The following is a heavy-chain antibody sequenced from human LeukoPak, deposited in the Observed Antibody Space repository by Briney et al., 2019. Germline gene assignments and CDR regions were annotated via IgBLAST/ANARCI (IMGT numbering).Heavy chain of an antibody. Sequence: SVKVSCKASGGTFSGYAISWVRQAPGQGLEWMGGIIPIFGTANYAQKFQGRVTITADESTSTAYMELSSLRSEDTAVYYCARVPMVRGVMRANWFDPWGQGTLVTVSS. CDR3: ARVPMVRGVMRANWFDP. CDR2: IIPIFGTA. V-gene: IGHV1-69*13. D-gene: IGHD3-10*01. CDR1: GGTFSGYA. J-gene: IGHJ5*02.